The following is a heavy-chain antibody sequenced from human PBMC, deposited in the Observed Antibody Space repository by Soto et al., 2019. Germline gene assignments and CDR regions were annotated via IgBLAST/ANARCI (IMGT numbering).Heavy chain of an antibody. Sequence: GGSLRLSCEDSEFTCGSYAMNWVRQDPGKGLEWVSHTSGSGRTIYYEDFLKGRFNIYRDNAKNSLDLQMNSLRAEDTAVYYCVRGSRDYYDSSGFEYWGQGTLVTVSS. CDR3: VRGSRDYYDSSGFEY. D-gene: IGHD3-22*01. CDR2: TSGSGRTI. V-gene: IGHV3-48*03. CDR1: EFTCGSYA. J-gene: IGHJ4*02.